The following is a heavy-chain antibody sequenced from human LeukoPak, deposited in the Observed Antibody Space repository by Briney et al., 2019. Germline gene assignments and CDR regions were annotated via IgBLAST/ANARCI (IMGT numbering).Heavy chain of an antibody. Sequence: GASVKVSCKASGYTFTGYYMHWVRQAPGQGLEWMGIINPSGGSTSYAQKFQGRVTMTRDMSTSTVYMELSSLRSEDTAVYYCARDKIAVAGFYYYYYMDVWGKGTTVTVSS. CDR2: INPSGGST. CDR3: ARDKIAVAGFYYYYYMDV. CDR1: GYTFTGYY. J-gene: IGHJ6*03. V-gene: IGHV1-46*01. D-gene: IGHD6-19*01.